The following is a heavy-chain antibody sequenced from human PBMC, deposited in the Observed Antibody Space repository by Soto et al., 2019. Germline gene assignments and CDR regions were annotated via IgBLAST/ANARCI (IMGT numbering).Heavy chain of an antibody. CDR3: AARLEWELLHTTEFDI. D-gene: IGHD1-26*01. V-gene: IGHV1-18*04. Sequence: ASVKVSCKASGYTFTSYGISWVRQAPGQGREWMGWISAYNGNTNYAQKLQGRVTMTTDTSTSTAYMELRSLRSDDTAVYYCAARLEWELLHTTEFDIWGQGTMVTV. CDR2: ISAYNGNT. J-gene: IGHJ3*02. CDR1: GYTFTSYG.